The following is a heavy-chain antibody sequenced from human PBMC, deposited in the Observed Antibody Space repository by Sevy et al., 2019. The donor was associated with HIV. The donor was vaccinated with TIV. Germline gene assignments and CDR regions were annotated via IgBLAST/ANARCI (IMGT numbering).Heavy chain of an antibody. CDR3: ATTKDYYDSSGYPFDY. D-gene: IGHD3-22*01. J-gene: IGHJ4*02. CDR2: IGAYNGNK. CDR1: GYTFSSYG. V-gene: IGHV1-18*04. Sequence: ASVKVSCKASGYTFSSYGISWVRQAPGQGLEWMGWIGAYNGNKNYAQKFQGRVTLTTDTSTSTAYMDLTSLRSDDTAVYYCATTKDYYDSSGYPFDYWGQGTLVTVSS.